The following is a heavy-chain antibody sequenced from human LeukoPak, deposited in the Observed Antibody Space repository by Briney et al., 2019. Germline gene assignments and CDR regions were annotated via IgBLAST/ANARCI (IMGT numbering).Heavy chain of an antibody. J-gene: IGHJ3*02. CDR3: ARVLAFGYCSGGSCYSVDAFDI. V-gene: IGHV1-18*03. Sequence: ASVKVSCKASGYTFTSCGISWVRQAPGQGLEWKGWISAYNGNTNYAQKLQGRVTMTTDTPTSTAYMELRSLRSDDMAVYYCARVLAFGYCSGGSCYSVDAFDIWGQGTMVTVSS. D-gene: IGHD2-15*01. CDR2: ISAYNGNT. CDR1: GYTFTSCG.